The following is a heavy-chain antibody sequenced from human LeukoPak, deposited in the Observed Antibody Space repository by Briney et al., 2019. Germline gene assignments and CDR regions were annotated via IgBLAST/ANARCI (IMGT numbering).Heavy chain of an antibody. CDR2: IYYSGST. CDR1: GGSISGYY. CDR3: ASTKVVSAFDI. J-gene: IGHJ3*02. V-gene: IGHV4-59*01. D-gene: IGHD2-15*01. Sequence: SETLSLTCSVSGGSISGYYWSWSRQPPGKGLEWIGYIYYSGSTNYNPSLKSRVTISVDTSKNQFSLKLSSVTAADTAVYYCASTKVVSAFDIWGQGTMVTVSS.